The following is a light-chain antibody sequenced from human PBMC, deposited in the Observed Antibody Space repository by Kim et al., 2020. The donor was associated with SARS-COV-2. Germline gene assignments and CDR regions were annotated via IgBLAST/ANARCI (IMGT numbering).Light chain of an antibody. CDR2: ATS. CDR3: QQTHTTPYT. J-gene: IGKJ2*01. V-gene: IGKV1-39*01. Sequence: SESLGDRVNITCRASRSISGSLNWYQQSPGKAPTLLIYATSTLKGGVPSRFRGSGSGTDFTLIITSLQPEDFATFYCQQTHTTPYTFGQGTKLEI. CDR1: RSISGS.